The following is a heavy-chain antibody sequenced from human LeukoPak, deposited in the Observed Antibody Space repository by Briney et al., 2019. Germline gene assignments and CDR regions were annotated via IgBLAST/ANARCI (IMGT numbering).Heavy chain of an antibody. Sequence: SVKVSCKASGGTFSSYAISWVRQAPGQGLEWMGGIIPIFGTANYAQKFQGRVTITADESTSTAYMELSSLRSEDTAVYYCARAIAGGAKVDIWGQGTMVTVSS. CDR2: IIPIFGTA. CDR1: GGTFSSYA. V-gene: IGHV1-69*13. D-gene: IGHD1-26*01. J-gene: IGHJ3*02. CDR3: ARAIAGGAKVDI.